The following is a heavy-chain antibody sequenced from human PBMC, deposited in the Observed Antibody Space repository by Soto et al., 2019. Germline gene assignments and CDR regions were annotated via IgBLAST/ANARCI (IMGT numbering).Heavy chain of an antibody. Sequence: EVQVLESGGGLVQPGRSLRLSCAASAFTFGDYAMHWVRQAPGKGLEWVSGITWNSGSIGYADSVKGRFTISRDNAKNSLYLQMNSLRAEDTALYYCAINDRYFDLWGRGTLVTVSS. CDR2: ITWNSGSI. D-gene: IGHD3-9*01. CDR3: AINDRYFDL. V-gene: IGHV3-9*01. J-gene: IGHJ2*01. CDR1: AFTFGDYA.